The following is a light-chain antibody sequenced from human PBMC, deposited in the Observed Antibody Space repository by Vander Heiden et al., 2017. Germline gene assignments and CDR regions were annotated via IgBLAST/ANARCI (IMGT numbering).Light chain of an antibody. Sequence: QSVLTQPPSASGTPGQRVTISCSGSSSNIGSNYVCWYQHLPGTAPKLLIYRNNQRPSGVPDRFSGSKSGTSASLAISGIRSEDEADYYCASWDDSLSGAVFGGGTQLTVL. CDR1: SSNIGSNY. V-gene: IGLV1-47*01. J-gene: IGLJ7*01. CDR3: ASWDDSLSGAV. CDR2: RNN.